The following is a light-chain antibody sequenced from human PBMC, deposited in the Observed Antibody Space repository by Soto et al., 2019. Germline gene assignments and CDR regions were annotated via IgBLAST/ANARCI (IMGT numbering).Light chain of an antibody. J-gene: IGLJ2*01. CDR1: SSDVGAYNY. Sequence: QSVLTQPPSASGSPGQSVAISCTGTSSDVGAYNYVSWYQQQPGKAPKLIIYEVSQRPSGVPDRFSGCKSGNTASLTVSGLQAEDEADYYCSSYAGSNIGVVFGGGTKLTVL. CDR2: EVS. CDR3: SSYAGSNIGVV. V-gene: IGLV2-8*01.